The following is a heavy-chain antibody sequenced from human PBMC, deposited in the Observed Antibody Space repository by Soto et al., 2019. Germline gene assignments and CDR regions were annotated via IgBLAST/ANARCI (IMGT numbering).Heavy chain of an antibody. Sequence: QVQLVQSGAEVKKPGSSLKVSCKASGGTFSSYAISWVRQAPGQGLEWMGGIIPISETTNYAQKFQGRVTITADESKSTAYMELSSLRSEDTAVYYCARSQGSSTSLEIYYYYYYGMDAWGQGTTVTVSS. V-gene: IGHV1-69*01. D-gene: IGHD2-2*01. J-gene: IGHJ6*02. CDR2: IIPISETT. CDR3: ARSQGSSTSLEIYYYYYYGMDA. CDR1: GGTFSSYA.